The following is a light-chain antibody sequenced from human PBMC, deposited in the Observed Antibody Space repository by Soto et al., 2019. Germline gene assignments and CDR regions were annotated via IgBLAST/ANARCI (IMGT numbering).Light chain of an antibody. V-gene: IGKV3-20*01. J-gene: IGKJ1*01. CDR1: QSVSSSY. CDR3: QQYGSSPGT. Sequence: ELVLTQSPGTLSLSPGERATLSCRASQSVSSSYLAWYQKKPGQDPRILIYGASSRATGIPDRFSGSGSGTDFNLTISRLEPEEFAVYECQQYGSSPGTFGQGTKVDIK. CDR2: GAS.